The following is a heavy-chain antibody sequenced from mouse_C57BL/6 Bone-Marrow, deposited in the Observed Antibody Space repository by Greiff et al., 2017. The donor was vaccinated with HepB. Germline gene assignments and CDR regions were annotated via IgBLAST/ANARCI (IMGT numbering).Heavy chain of an antibody. V-gene: IGHV1-81*01. J-gene: IGHJ2*01. Sequence: VQLQESGAELARPGASVKLSCKASGYTFTSYGISWVKQRTGQGLEWIGEIYPRSGNTYYNEKFKGKATLTADKSSSTAYMELRSLTSEDSAVYFCARDFHYYGSLDYWGQGTTLTVSS. CDR1: GYTFTSYG. CDR3: ARDFHYYGSLDY. D-gene: IGHD1-1*01. CDR2: IYPRSGNT.